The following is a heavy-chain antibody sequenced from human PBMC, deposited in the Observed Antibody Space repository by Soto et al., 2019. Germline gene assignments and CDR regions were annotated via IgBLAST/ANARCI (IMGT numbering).Heavy chain of an antibody. CDR3: ARGNTAMVTPYYGMDV. D-gene: IGHD5-18*01. J-gene: IGHJ6*02. CDR1: GYTFTSYG. V-gene: IGHV1-18*04. CDR2: ISAYNGNT. Sequence: ASVKVSCKASGYTFTSYGISCVRQAPGQGLEWMGWISAYNGNTNYAQKLQGRVTMTTDTSTSTAYMELRSLRSDDTAVYYCARGNTAMVTPYYGMDVWGQGTTVTVSS.